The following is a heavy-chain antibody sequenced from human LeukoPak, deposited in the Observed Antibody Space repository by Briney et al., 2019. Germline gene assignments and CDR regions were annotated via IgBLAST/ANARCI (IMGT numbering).Heavy chain of an antibody. V-gene: IGHV1-24*01. CDR1: GYTLTELS. J-gene: IGHJ6*02. Sequence: WASVKVSCKVSGYTLTELSMHWVRQAPGKGLEWMGGFDPEDGETIYAQKFQGRVTMTEDTSTDTAYMELSSLRSEDTAVYYCATTGTPHTYYYYYGMDVWGQGTTVTVSS. CDR3: ATTGTPHTYYYYYGMDV. CDR2: FDPEDGET. D-gene: IGHD1-1*01.